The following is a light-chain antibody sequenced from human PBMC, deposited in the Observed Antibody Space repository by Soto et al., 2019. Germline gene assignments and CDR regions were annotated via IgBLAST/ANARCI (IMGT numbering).Light chain of an antibody. CDR3: QQYSSSPLT. CDR1: QSVSSSY. V-gene: IGKV3-20*01. Sequence: EIVLTQSPGTLSLSPGERATLSCRASQSVSSSYLAWYQQKPGQAPRLLIYGASSRATGIPDRFSGSGSGTDFTLTISRLEPEDFAVYYCQQYSSSPLTFGGGTRWRSN. J-gene: IGKJ4*01. CDR2: GAS.